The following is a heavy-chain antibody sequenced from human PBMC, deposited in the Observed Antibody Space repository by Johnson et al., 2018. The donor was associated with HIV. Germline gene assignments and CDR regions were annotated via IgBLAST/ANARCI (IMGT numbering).Heavy chain of an antibody. CDR3: ARGARGDLEWLLSGHAFDI. CDR1: GFTFSSYG. D-gene: IGHD3-3*01. CDR2: IRYDGSNK. J-gene: IGHJ3*02. V-gene: IGHV3-30*02. Sequence: QVQLVESGGGLVQPGGSLRLSCAASGFTFSSYGMHWVRQAPGKGLEWVAFIRYDGSNKYYVDSVKGRFTISRDNAKNSLYLQMNSLRAEHTAVYYCARGARGDLEWLLSGHAFDIWGQGTMVTVSS.